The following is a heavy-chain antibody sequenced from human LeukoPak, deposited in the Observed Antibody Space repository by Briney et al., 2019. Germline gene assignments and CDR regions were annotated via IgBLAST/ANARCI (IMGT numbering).Heavy chain of an antibody. CDR2: IYHSGSI. Sequence: SETLSLTCTVSGYSISNGYYWGWIRQPPGKGLEWIGSIYHSGSIYYNPSLKSRVTISVDKSKNQFSLKLSSVTAADTAVYYCARGEQQHIIDYWGQGTLVTVSS. V-gene: IGHV4-38-2*02. CDR3: ARGEQQHIIDY. J-gene: IGHJ4*02. D-gene: IGHD6-13*01. CDR1: GYSISNGYY.